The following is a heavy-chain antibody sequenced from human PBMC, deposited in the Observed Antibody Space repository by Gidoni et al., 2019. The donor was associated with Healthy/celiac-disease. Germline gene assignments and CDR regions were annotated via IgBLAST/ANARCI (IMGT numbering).Heavy chain of an antibody. Sequence: QVQLVQSGAEVKKPGASVKVSCKASGYTFTSYGISWVRQAAGPGLEWMGWISAFNCNTNYAQKLQGRVTMTTDTSTSTAYMELRSLRSDDTAVYYCASSRGNSGSYGWGFDYWGQGTLVTVSS. CDR1: GYTFTSYG. CDR3: ASSRGNSGSYGWGFDY. V-gene: IGHV1-18*01. D-gene: IGHD1-26*01. J-gene: IGHJ4*02. CDR2: ISAFNCNT.